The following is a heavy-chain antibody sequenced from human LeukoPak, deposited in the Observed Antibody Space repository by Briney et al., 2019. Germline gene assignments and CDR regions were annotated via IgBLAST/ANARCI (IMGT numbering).Heavy chain of an antibody. Sequence: SETLSLTCTVSGGSISSYYWSWIRQPPGKGLEWIGYIYYSGSTNYNPSLKSRVTISVDTSKNQFSLKLSSVTAADTAVYYCAASESSHYGIFDYWGQGTLVTVSS. CDR2: IYYSGST. J-gene: IGHJ4*02. D-gene: IGHD3-10*01. CDR1: GGSISSYY. CDR3: AASESSHYGIFDY. V-gene: IGHV4-59*01.